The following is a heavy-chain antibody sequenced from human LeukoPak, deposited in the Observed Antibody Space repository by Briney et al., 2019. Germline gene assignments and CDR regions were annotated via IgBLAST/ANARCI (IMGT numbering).Heavy chain of an antibody. J-gene: IGHJ5*02. Sequence: GGSLRLSCAASGFTFDDYAMHWVRQAPGKGLEWVSGISWNSGSIGYADSVKGRFTISRDNAKNSLYLQMNSLRAEDTALYYCAKDQTYDSSGYQGRWFDPWGQGTLVTVSS. D-gene: IGHD3-22*01. CDR2: ISWNSGSI. V-gene: IGHV3-9*01. CDR3: AKDQTYDSSGYQGRWFDP. CDR1: GFTFDDYA.